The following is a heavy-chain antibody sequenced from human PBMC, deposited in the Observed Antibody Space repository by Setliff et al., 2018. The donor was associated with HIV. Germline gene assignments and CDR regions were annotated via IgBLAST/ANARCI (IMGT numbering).Heavy chain of an antibody. Sequence: PSETLSLTCNVSGGSISSSSYYWAWIRQPPGKGLEWIGSFHYSGSTSHNPSLRSRVTISVDTSKTQFSLKLSSVTAADTAVYYCAREGLAVAGLNWFDPWGQGTLVTVSS. V-gene: IGHV4-39*07. CDR2: FHYSGST. J-gene: IGHJ5*02. D-gene: IGHD6-19*01. CDR3: AREGLAVAGLNWFDP. CDR1: GGSISSSSYY.